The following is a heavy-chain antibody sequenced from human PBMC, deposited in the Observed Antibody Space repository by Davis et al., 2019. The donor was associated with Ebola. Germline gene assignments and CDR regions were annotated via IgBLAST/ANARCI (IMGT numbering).Heavy chain of an antibody. Sequence: WGSLRLSCAASGFTSSSYAMSWVRQAPGKGLEWVSAISGSGGSTYYADSVKGRFTISRDNSKNTLYLQMNGLRVEDTAIYYCAKDNRNIWSEVWGQGTMVTVSS. J-gene: IGHJ3*01. CDR3: AKDNRNIWSEV. D-gene: IGHD2/OR15-2a*01. CDR2: ISGSGGST. V-gene: IGHV3-23*01. CDR1: GFTSSSYA.